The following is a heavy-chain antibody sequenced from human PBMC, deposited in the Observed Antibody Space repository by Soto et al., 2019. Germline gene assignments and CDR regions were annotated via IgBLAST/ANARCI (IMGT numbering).Heavy chain of an antibody. CDR2: ISYDGGLQ. Sequence: QAQLVESGGGVVQPGRSLRLSCAASGFTFSSYGMHWVRQAPGTGLEWVAVISYDGGLQHYADSVKGRFTISRDDSKNRVLLQRNSLRAEDTAVYYWESDRGYGHASVPYSWGQGTLVSVSS. CDR1: GFTFSSYG. D-gene: IGHD3-10*01. V-gene: IGHV3-30*13. CDR3: ESDRGYGHASVPYS. J-gene: IGHJ4*02.